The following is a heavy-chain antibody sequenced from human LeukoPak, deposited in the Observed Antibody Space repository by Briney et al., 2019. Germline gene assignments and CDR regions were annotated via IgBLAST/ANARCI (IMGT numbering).Heavy chain of an antibody. Sequence: GGSLRLSCAASGFTFSSYSMNWVRQAPGKGLEWVSSISSSSSYIYYADSVKGRFTISRDNAKNSLYLQMNSLRAEDTAVYYCARLPLRGIRGRNDPWGQGTLVTVSA. V-gene: IGHV3-21*01. J-gene: IGHJ5*02. D-gene: IGHD3-10*01. CDR2: ISSSSSYI. CDR3: ARLPLRGIRGRNDP. CDR1: GFTFSSYS.